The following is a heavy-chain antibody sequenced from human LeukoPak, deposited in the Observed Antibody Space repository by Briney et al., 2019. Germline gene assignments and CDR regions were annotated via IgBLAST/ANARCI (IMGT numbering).Heavy chain of an antibody. CDR3: ARGSQEGITIFGVVTVYYYGMDV. V-gene: IGHV4-34*01. Sequence: SETLSLTCAVYGGSFSGYYWCWIRQPPGKGLEWIGEINHSGSTNYNPSLKSRVTISVDTSKNQFSLKLSSVTAADTAVYYCARGSQEGITIFGVVTVYYYGMDVWGQGTTVTVSS. CDR2: INHSGST. CDR1: GGSFSGYY. J-gene: IGHJ6*02. D-gene: IGHD3-3*01.